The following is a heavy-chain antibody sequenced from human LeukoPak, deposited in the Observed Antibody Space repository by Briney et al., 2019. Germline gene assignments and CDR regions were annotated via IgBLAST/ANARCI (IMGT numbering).Heavy chain of an antibody. J-gene: IGHJ3*02. CDR2: IKSKVDGGTT. D-gene: IGHD1-1*01. Sequence: GGSLRLSCAASGFTFTNAWMSWVRQAPGKGLEWVGRIKSKVDGGTTDYAAPVKGRFTISRDDSKNMVYLQMNSLKTEDTAVYYCTTARVHSAFDIWGQGIMVTVSS. CDR3: TTARVHSAFDI. CDR1: GFTFTNAW. V-gene: IGHV3-15*01.